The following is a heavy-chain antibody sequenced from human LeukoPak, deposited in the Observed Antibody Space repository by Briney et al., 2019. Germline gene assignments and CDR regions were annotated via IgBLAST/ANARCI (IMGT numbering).Heavy chain of an antibody. V-gene: IGHV3-21*01. Sequence: GGSLRLSCAASGFTVSSNYMNWVRQAPGKGLEWVSSISSSSSYIYYADSVKGRFTISRDNAKNSLYLQMNSLRAEDTAVYYCAREGSNYDILTGHTSYAFDIWGQGTMVTVSS. CDR1: GFTVSSNY. CDR3: AREGSNYDILTGHTSYAFDI. J-gene: IGHJ3*02. D-gene: IGHD3-9*01. CDR2: ISSSSSYI.